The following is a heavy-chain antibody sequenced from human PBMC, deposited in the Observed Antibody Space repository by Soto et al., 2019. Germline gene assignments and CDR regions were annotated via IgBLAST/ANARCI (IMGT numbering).Heavy chain of an antibody. CDR3: ARDPLDYGDYDGGAYFDY. CDR1: GFTFSSYA. J-gene: IGHJ4*02. Sequence: LRLSCAASGFTFSSYAMHWVRQAPGKGLEWVAVISYDGSNKYYADSVKGRFTISRDNSKNTLYLQMNSLRAEDTAVYYCARDPLDYGDYDGGAYFDYWGQGTLVTV. V-gene: IGHV3-30-3*01. CDR2: ISYDGSNK. D-gene: IGHD4-17*01.